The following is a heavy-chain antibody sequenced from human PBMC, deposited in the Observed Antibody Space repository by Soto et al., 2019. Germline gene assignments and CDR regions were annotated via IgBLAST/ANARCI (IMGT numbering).Heavy chain of an antibody. CDR2: IYYSGST. CDR1: VGSISSYY. J-gene: IGHJ4*02. D-gene: IGHD3-10*01. Sequence: SETLSLTCTVSVGSISSYYWIWIRQPPGKGLEWIGYIYYSGSTNYNPSLKSRVTISVDTSKNQFSLKLSSVTAADTAVYYCARGGSAPGHYWGQGTLVTVSS. CDR3: ARGGSAPGHY. V-gene: IGHV4-59*01.